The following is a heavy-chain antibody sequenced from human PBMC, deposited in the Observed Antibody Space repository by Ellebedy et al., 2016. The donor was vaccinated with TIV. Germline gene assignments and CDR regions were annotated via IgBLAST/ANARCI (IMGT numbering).Heavy chain of an antibody. CDR3: ARDQHFAFDV. J-gene: IGHJ2*01. CDR1: GFPFSSYS. CDR2: ISRDGGAT. V-gene: IGHV3-48*02. D-gene: IGHD2/OR15-2a*01. Sequence: PGGSLRLSCAASGFPFSSYSMNWGRQAPGKGLEWLSYISRDGGATYYADSVRGRFTISRDNVKNSMFLQMHSLRDDDTAVYSCARDQHFAFDVWGRGTLVTVSS.